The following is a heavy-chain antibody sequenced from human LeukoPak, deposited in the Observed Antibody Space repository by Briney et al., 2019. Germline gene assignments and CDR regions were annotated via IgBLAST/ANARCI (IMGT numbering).Heavy chain of an antibody. CDR3: AKDRGQVLRFLEWLSEAYYFDY. V-gene: IGHV3-23*01. CDR2: ISGSGGST. D-gene: IGHD3-3*01. J-gene: IGHJ4*02. Sequence: GGSLRLSCAASGFTFSSYAMSWVRQAPGKGLEWVSAISGSGGSTYYADSVKGRFTISRDNSKNTLYLQMNSLRAEDTAVYYCAKDRGQVLRFLEWLSEAYYFDYWGQGTLVTVSS. CDR1: GFTFSSYA.